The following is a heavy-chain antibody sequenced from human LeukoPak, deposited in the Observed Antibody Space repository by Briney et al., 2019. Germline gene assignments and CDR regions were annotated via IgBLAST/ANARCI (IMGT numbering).Heavy chain of an antibody. CDR3: ARPRRFRAFDI. D-gene: IGHD3-3*01. Sequence: PSETLSLTCTVSGGSISTYYWSWIRQPPGKGLEWIGYIYYTGITNYNPSLKSRVSISVDTSNKQFSLKLSSVTAADTAVYYCARPRRFRAFDIWGQGTMVTVSS. CDR1: GGSISTYY. J-gene: IGHJ3*02. V-gene: IGHV4-59*01. CDR2: IYYTGIT.